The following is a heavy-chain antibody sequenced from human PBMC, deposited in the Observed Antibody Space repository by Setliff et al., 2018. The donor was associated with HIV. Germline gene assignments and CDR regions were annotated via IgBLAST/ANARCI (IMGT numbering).Heavy chain of an antibody. CDR3: ARRDEEWLAPGDLDI. V-gene: IGHV1-18*01. D-gene: IGHD6-19*01. Sequence: ASVKVSCKASGYTFTSYGISWVRQAPGQGLEWMGWISAYNGNTNYAQKFQGRVIMTTDTSTSTAYMELRSLRSDDTAVYYCARRDEEWLAPGDLDIWGQGTMVTVSS. CDR1: GYTFTSYG. CDR2: ISAYNGNT. J-gene: IGHJ3*02.